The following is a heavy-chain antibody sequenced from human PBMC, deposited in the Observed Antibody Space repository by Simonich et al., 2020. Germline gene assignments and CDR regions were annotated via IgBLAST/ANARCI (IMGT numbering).Heavy chain of an antibody. J-gene: IGHJ6*02. D-gene: IGHD6-13*01. Sequence: QVQLQESGPGLVKPSETLSLTCAVSGYSISSGYYWGWIRQPPGKGLEWIGSIYHSGHTLYNPALKSRVTISVDTSKNQFSLKLSSVTAADTAVYYCARVGYSNYYYYGMDVWGQGTTVTVSS. CDR3: ARVGYSNYYYYGMDV. V-gene: IGHV4-38-2*01. CDR2: IYHSGHT. CDR1: GYSISSGYY.